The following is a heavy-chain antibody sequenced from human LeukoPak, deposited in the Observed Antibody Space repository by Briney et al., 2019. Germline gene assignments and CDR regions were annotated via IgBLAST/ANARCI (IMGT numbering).Heavy chain of an antibody. D-gene: IGHD6-13*01. J-gene: IGHJ3*02. CDR1: GFTFSSYV. CDR3: ARDNWAGYSSSWYPDAFDI. CDR2: ISHDGFI. Sequence: GGSLRLSCETAGFTFSSYVMHWVRRTPGKGLVWVSRISHDGFISYADSVKGRFTISRDNAKNTLILQMNSLRAEDTAVYYCARDNWAGYSSSWYPDAFDIWGQGTMVTVSS. V-gene: IGHV3-74*01.